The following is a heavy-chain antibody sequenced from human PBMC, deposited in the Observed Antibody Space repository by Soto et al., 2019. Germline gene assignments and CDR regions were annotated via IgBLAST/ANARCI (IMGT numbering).Heavy chain of an antibody. CDR1: GGSISSGGYS. V-gene: IGHV4-30-2*01. Sequence: SETLSLTCAVSGGSISSGGYSWSWIRQPPGKGLEWIGYIYHSGSTYYNPSLKSRVTISVDRSKNQFSLKLSSVTAADTAVYYCAREEQLGAGHFDYWGQGTLVTVSS. CDR3: AREEQLGAGHFDY. CDR2: IYHSGST. D-gene: IGHD6-6*01. J-gene: IGHJ4*02.